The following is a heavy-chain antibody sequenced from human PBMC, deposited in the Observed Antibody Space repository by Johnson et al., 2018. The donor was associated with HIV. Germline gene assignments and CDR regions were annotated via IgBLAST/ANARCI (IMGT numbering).Heavy chain of an antibody. J-gene: IGHJ3*02. CDR2: IRYDGTNK. D-gene: IGHD2-2*01. CDR1: GFTFSSYW. CDR3: ARGLQSMTVVVTRGAFDI. V-gene: IGHV3-30*02. Sequence: QVQLVESGGGLVQPGGSLRLSCAASGFTFSSYWMSWVRQAPGKGLEWVAFIRYDGTNKYSADSVKGRFSISRDDSKSTLYLQMNSLRVEDTAVYYCARGLQSMTVVVTRGAFDIWGQGTMVTVSS.